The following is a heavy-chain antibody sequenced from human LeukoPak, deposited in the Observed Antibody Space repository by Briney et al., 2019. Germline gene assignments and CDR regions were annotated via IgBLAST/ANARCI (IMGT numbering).Heavy chain of an antibody. V-gene: IGHV4-59*12. Sequence: SETLSLTCTVSGGPISSYYWSWIRQPPGKGLEWIGYIYYSGSTNYNPSLKSRVTISVDRSKNQFSLKLSSVTAADTAVYYCARDGSIRGYYYGMDVWGQGTTVTVSS. CDR3: ARDGSIRGYYYGMDV. CDR2: IYYSGST. J-gene: IGHJ6*02. D-gene: IGHD1-26*01. CDR1: GGPISSYY.